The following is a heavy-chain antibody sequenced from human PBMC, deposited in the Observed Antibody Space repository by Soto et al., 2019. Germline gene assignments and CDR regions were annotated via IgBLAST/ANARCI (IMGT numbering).Heavy chain of an antibody. CDR1: GGSVSSGDYY. CDR3: ATFGGGWNF. J-gene: IGHJ4*02. D-gene: IGHD6-19*01. Sequence: QVRLQESGPGQVKPSETLSLTCSVSGGSVSSGDYYWTWIRQPPGKGLEWIGYIRYNGDSNPYPSLKSRVRLSLETSKNQCSLKLTSVAAADTAIYYCATFGGGWNFWGQGTLVTVSS. CDR2: IRYNGDS. V-gene: IGHV4-61*08.